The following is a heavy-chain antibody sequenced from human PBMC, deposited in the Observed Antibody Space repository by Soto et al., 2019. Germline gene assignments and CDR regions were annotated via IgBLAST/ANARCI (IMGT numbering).Heavy chain of an antibody. CDR1: GDTFSFYT. CDR3: AASYGSGYRAFDY. V-gene: IGHV1-69*02. D-gene: IGHD3-10*01. CDR2: VNPIVSMS. J-gene: IGHJ4*02. Sequence: GASVKVSCKASGDTFSFYTFNWVRQAPGLGLEWMGRVNPIVSMSNYAQKFQGRVTITADKSTNTAYMQLSSLRSEDTAIYYCAASYGSGYRAFDYWGQGALVTVSS.